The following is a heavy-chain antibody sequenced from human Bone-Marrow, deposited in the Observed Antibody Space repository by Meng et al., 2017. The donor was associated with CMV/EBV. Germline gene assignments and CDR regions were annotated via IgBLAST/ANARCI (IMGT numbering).Heavy chain of an antibody. D-gene: IGHD5/OR15-5a*01. J-gene: IGHJ6*02. V-gene: IGHV4-61*01. CDR2: IYYSGST. CDR3: ASVSVSYYYYAMDV. CDR1: GGSVSSGSYY. Sequence: GSLRLSCTVSGGSVSSGSYYWSWIRQPPGKGLEWVGYIYYSGSTNYNPSLKSRVTISVVTSKNQFSRRLSSVTAADTAVYYCASVSVSYYYYAMDVWGQGTTVTVSS.